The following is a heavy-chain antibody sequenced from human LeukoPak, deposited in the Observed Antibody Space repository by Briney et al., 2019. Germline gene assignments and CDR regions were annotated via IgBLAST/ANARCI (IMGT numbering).Heavy chain of an antibody. V-gene: IGHV4-61*01. Sequence: SETLSLTCTVSGGSVSSGSYYWSWIRQPPGKGLEWIGYIYYSGSTNYNPSLKSRVTISVDTSKNQFSLKLSSVTAADTAVYYCAREFVVVPAAILHGMDVWGQGTTVTVSS. CDR2: IYYSGST. CDR3: AREFVVVPAAILHGMDV. CDR1: GGSVSSGSYY. D-gene: IGHD2-2*01. J-gene: IGHJ6*02.